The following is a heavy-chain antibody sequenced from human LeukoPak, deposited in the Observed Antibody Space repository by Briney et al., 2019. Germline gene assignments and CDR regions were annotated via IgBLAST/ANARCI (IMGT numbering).Heavy chain of an antibody. Sequence: SGTLSLTCDVSGASISRGSWWSWVRQPPGKGLEWIGEFSHSGITNFNPSLKSRVTISVDKSRNQFCLNLISVTAADTAVYFCARNGGHNQEHWGQGTLVSVSS. J-gene: IGHJ4*02. CDR2: FSHSGIT. CDR3: ARNGGHNQEH. V-gene: IGHV4-4*02. CDR1: GASISRGSW. D-gene: IGHD1-1*01.